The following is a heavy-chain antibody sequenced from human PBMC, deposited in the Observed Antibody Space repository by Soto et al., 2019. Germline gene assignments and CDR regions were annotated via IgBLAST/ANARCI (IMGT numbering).Heavy chain of an antibody. Sequence: ASVKVSCKASGYTFTSYGISWVRQAPGQGLEWMGWISAYNGRTNYAQKLQGRVTMTTDTSTSTAYMELRSLRYDDTAVYYCAREAPGDYDSSGYYYDVELDYWGQGTLVTVS. CDR3: AREAPGDYDSSGYYYDVELDY. CDR2: ISAYNGRT. CDR1: GYTFTSYG. V-gene: IGHV1-18*04. D-gene: IGHD3-22*01. J-gene: IGHJ4*02.